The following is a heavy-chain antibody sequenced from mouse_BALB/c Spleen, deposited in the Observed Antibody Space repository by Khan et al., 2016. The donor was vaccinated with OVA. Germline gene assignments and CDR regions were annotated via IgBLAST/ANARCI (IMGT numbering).Heavy chain of an antibody. V-gene: IGHV1-4*01. D-gene: IGHD2-14*01. CDR2: INPSSGYA. J-gene: IGHJ3*01. CDR3: EREGAYYRSDGWFAY. CDR1: GYTFTTYT. Sequence: QVQLQQSGAELARPGASVKMSCKASGYTFTTYTMHWIKQRPGQGLEWIGYINPSSGYANYNQKFKDKATLTADKSSSTAYMQLSSLTSEDSAVYYCEREGAYYRSDGWFAYWGQGTLVTVSA.